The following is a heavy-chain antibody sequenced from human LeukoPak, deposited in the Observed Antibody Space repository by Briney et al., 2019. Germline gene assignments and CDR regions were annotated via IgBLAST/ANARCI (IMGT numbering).Heavy chain of an antibody. J-gene: IGHJ4*02. Sequence: GGSLRLSCAASGFIFSSYGMHWVRQAPGKGLEWVAVIWYDGSNKQYADSVKGRFTISRDNSKNTLYLEMNSLRAEDTAVYYCAGSYDSSGYYFRTVEYWGQGTLVTVSS. CDR3: AGSYDSSGYYFRTVEY. CDR2: IWYDGSNK. V-gene: IGHV3-33*01. D-gene: IGHD3-22*01. CDR1: GFIFSSYG.